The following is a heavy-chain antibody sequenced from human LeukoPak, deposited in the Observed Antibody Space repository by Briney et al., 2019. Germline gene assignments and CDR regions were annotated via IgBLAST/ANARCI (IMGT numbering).Heavy chain of an antibody. CDR1: GFTLSTYW. V-gene: IGHV3-7*01. CDR3: ARDPGRTRYDY. CDR2: IKRDGSEK. Sequence: GGSLRLSCAASGFTLSTYWMVWVRQAPGKGLEWAANIKRDGSEKYYVDPVKGRFTISRDNAKNSLYLQMNSLRDEDTAVYYCARDPGRTRYDYRGQGTLVTVSS. J-gene: IGHJ4*02.